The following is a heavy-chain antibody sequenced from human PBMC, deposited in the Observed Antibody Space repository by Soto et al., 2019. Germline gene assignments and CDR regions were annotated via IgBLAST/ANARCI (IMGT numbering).Heavy chain of an antibody. J-gene: IGHJ3*02. CDR3: AHLGIAVAECDFDI. V-gene: IGHV2-5*02. CDR2: IYWDDDK. CDR1: GFSLSTSGVG. D-gene: IGHD6-19*01. Sequence: QITLKESGPTLVKPTQTLTLTCTFPGFSLSTSGVGVGWIRQPPGQALEWLALIYWDDDKRYSPSLKSTLTNNKDTSKNHVGLTMTNMDPVDTATYYCAHLGIAVAECDFDIWGQGTMVTVSS.